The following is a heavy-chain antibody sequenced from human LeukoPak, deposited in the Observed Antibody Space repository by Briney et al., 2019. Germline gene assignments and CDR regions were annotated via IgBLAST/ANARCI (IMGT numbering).Heavy chain of an antibody. CDR3: ASTLVGYCTNGVCSTYFDH. CDR1: GGSISSYY. D-gene: IGHD2-8*01. J-gene: IGHJ4*01. CDR2: IYTSGST. V-gene: IGHV4-4*07. Sequence: SETLSLTCTVSGGSISSYYWSWIRQPPGKGLELIGRIYTSGSTNYNPSLKSRVTMSVDTSKNQFSLKLSSVTAADTAVYYCASTLVGYCTNGVCSTYFDHWGQGTLVTVSS.